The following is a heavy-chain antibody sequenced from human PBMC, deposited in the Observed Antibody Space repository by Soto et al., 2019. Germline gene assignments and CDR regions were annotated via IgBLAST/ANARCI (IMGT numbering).Heavy chain of an antibody. CDR1: GFTFSSYG. CDR2: ISYDGSNK. Sequence: QVQLVESGGGVVQPGSTLRLSCAAYGFTFSSYGMHWVRQAPGKGLEWVAVISYDGSNKYYADSVKGRFTISRNNSKNTLYLQMNSLRADDTAGYYCAKDRQLEGSGLGFWGHVTLVTVSS. J-gene: IGHJ4*01. CDR3: AKDRQLEGSGLGF. V-gene: IGHV3-30*18. D-gene: IGHD1-1*01.